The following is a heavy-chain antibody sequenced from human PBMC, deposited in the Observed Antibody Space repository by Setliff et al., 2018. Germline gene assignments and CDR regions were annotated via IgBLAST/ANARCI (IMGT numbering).Heavy chain of an antibody. J-gene: IGHJ6*03. V-gene: IGHV3-64*02. D-gene: IGHD3-22*01. CDR3: ARLALTGYDSSGYYYALDYYYYMDV. CDR1: GFTFSSYA. Sequence: GGSLRLSCAASGFTFSSYAMHWVRQAPGKGLEYVSSIGSNGGTTYYADSVKGRFTISRDNSKNTLYLQMGSLRAEDMAVYYCARLALTGYDSSGYYYALDYYYYMDVWGKGTTVTVSS. CDR2: IGSNGGTT.